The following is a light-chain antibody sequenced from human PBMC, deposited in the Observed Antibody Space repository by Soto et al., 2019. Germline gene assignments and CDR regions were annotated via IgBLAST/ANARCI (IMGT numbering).Light chain of an antibody. CDR1: SSDVGGYNY. CDR3: CSYAGSYTWV. V-gene: IGLV2-11*01. J-gene: IGLJ1*01. Sequence: HSARTQPRSVSGSPGQSVTISCTGTSSDVGGYNYVSWYQQHPGKAPKLMIYDVSKRPSGVPDRFSGSKSGNTASLTISGLQAEDEADYYCCSYAGSYTWVFGTGTKLTVL. CDR2: DVS.